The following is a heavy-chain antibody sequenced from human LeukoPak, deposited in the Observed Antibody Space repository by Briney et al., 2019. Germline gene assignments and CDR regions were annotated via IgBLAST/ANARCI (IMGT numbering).Heavy chain of an antibody. J-gene: IGHJ4*02. Sequence: GSLRLSCAASGFTFSSYAMSWVRQAPGKGLEWVSAISGSGGSTYYADSVKGRFTISRDNSKNTLYLQMNSLRAEDTTVYYCARDSSSYHFDYWGQGTLVTVSS. CDR2: ISGSGGST. CDR3: ARDSSSYHFDY. D-gene: IGHD6-6*01. CDR1: GFTFSSYA. V-gene: IGHV3-23*01.